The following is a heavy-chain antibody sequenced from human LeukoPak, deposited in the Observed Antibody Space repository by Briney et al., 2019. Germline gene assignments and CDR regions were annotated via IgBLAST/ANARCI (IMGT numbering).Heavy chain of an antibody. Sequence: ASVKVSCKASGYTFTSYYMHWVRQAPGQGLEWMGIINPSGGSTSYAQKFQGRVTMTRETSPSTVYMELSSLRSEEPAVYYCARVEQLAEFDYWGEGTLVTVSS. J-gene: IGHJ4*02. CDR3: ARVEQLAEFDY. CDR2: INPSGGST. V-gene: IGHV1-46*01. D-gene: IGHD6-6*01. CDR1: GYTFTSYY.